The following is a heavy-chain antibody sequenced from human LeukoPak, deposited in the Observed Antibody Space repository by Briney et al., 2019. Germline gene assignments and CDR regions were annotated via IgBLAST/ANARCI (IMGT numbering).Heavy chain of an antibody. J-gene: IGHJ3*02. CDR2: IYNDGSST. D-gene: IGHD1-26*01. CDR3: ARVRGGSGRSYAADAFDI. V-gene: IGHV3-74*01. Sequence: GGSLRLSCAASGFTFSNYWMHWVRQAPGKGLVWVSRIYNDGSSTSYADSVKGRLTIPRDNAKSTLYLQMNSLRAEDTAVYYCARVRGGSGRSYAADAFDIWGQGTMVTVSS. CDR1: GFTFSNYW.